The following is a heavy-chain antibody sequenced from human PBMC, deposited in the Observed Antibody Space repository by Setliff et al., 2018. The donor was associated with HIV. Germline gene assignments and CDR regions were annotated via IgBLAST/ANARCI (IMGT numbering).Heavy chain of an antibody. CDR1: GGSFRSYY. CDR2: IFTGGTT. V-gene: IGHV4-4*08. CDR3: ARGVTLYGVVEYLDY. Sequence: TETLSLTCTVSGGSFRSYYWSWIRQSPGKGLEWLGYIFTGGTTKYNPSLESRVTISVDTSRNQFSLKLASVTAADTAVYYCARGVTLYGVVEYLDYWAQGTLVTVSS. J-gene: IGHJ4*02. D-gene: IGHD3-3*01.